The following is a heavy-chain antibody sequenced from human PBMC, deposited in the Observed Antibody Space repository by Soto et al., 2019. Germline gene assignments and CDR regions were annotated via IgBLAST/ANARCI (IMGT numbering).Heavy chain of an antibody. CDR3: AKDRGRIADNYFDP. V-gene: IGHV3-30*18. CDR1: GFTFSNYG. Sequence: GGSLRLSCAASGFTFSNYGMHWVRQAPGKGLEWVAVISYDRSDKYYADSVKGRFTISRDDSKNMLYLQMNSLRPEDTAVYYCAKDRGRIADNYFDPWGQGTRVTVSS. D-gene: IGHD3-10*01. CDR2: ISYDRSDK. J-gene: IGHJ5*02.